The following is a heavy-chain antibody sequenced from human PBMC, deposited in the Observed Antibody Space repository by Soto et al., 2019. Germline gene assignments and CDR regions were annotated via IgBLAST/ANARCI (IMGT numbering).Heavy chain of an antibody. V-gene: IGHV3-66*01. Sequence: EVPLVESGGDLVQPGGSLRLSCAASGVAVSSNYMTWVRQAPGKGLEWVSVIHSGGDTHYADSVRGRFTISRDKSKNTLYLQMNSLRAEDTAVYYCSRSRTGTTYGGMDVWGQGTTVTVSS. CDR3: SRSRTGTTYGGMDV. J-gene: IGHJ6*02. D-gene: IGHD1-7*01. CDR1: GVAVSSNY. CDR2: IHSGGDT.